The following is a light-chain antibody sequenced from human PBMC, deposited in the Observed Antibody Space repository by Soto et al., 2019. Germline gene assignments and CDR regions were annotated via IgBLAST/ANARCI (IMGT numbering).Light chain of an antibody. CDR1: QNVLYNSNNKNY. V-gene: IGKV4-1*01. CDR3: QQYYGTPWT. CDR2: WAS. Sequence: DIVMTQSPDSLAVSLGARATVNCKSSQNVLYNSNNKNYLAWYQQKPGQPPRLLIYWASTRESGVPDRFSGSGSGTDFTLTISSLQAEDVAVYFCQQYYGTPWTFGQGTKVDIK. J-gene: IGKJ1*01.